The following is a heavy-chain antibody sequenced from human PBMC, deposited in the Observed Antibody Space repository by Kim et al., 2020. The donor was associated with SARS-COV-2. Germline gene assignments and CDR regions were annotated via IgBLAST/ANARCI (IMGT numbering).Heavy chain of an antibody. CDR2: IYYSGST. Sequence: SETLSLTCTVSGGSISSSSYYWGWIRQPPGKGLEWIGSIYYSGSTYYNPSLKSRVTISVDTSKNQFSLKLSSVTAADTAVYYCARHVTGEVVVVPAAIVTNWFDPWGQGTLVTVSS. J-gene: IGHJ5*02. V-gene: IGHV4-39*01. D-gene: IGHD2-2*01. CDR1: GGSISSSSYY. CDR3: ARHVTGEVVVVPAAIVTNWFDP.